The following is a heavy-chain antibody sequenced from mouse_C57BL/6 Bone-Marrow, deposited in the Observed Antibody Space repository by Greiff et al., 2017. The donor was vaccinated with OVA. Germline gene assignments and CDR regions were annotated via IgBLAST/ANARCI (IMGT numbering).Heavy chain of an antibody. Sequence: VQLKQSVAELVRPGASVKLSCTASGFNIKNTYMHWVQQRPEQGLEWIGRIDPANGNTKSAPKFPGKARITTATSSNTAHLQLSSLTSEDTAICDCACLVVAGSYFDYWGQGTTLTVSS. CDR3: ACLVVAGSYFDY. D-gene: IGHD1-1*01. CDR1: GFNIKNTY. CDR2: IDPANGNT. V-gene: IGHV14-3*01. J-gene: IGHJ2*01.